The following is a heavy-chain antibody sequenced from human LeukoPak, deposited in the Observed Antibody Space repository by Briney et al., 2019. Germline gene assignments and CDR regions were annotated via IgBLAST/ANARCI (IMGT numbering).Heavy chain of an antibody. CDR1: GYTFTGNY. CDR3: AKGDNGIYFHY. J-gene: IGHJ4*02. V-gene: IGHV1-2*02. D-gene: IGHD2-8*01. Sequence: GASVKVSCRASGYTFTGNYMHWVRQAPGQGLEWTGWINPNSGGTNYAQKFQGRVTMTRDTSISTVYMELSRLRSDDTAVYYCAKGDNGIYFHYWGQGTLVTVSS. CDR2: INPNSGGT.